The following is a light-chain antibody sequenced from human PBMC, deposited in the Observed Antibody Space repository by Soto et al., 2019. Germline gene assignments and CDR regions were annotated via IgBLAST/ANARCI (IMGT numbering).Light chain of an antibody. J-gene: IGLJ2*01. Sequence: QSALTQPASVSGSPGQSITISCTGTSSDVGGYNYVSWYQQHPGKAPKLMIYEVSNRPSGVSNRFSGSKSGNTASLTISGLQAEDEADYYCSSYTSSSTLVVFGGGTKVTVX. CDR3: SSYTSSSTLVV. CDR2: EVS. CDR1: SSDVGGYNY. V-gene: IGLV2-14*01.